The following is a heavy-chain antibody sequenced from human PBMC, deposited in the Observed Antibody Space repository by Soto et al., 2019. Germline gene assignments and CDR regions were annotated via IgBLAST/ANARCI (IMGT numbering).Heavy chain of an antibody. CDR2: IYYSGST. V-gene: IGHV4-61*01. CDR1: GGSVSRGSYY. D-gene: IGHD4-17*01. CDR3: ATQTHGDYVRFDY. J-gene: IGHJ4*02. Sequence: PSETLSLTCTVSGGSVSRGSYYWSWIRQPPGKGLEWIGYIYYSGSTNYNPSLKSRVTISVDTSKNQFSLKLSSVTAADTAVYYCATQTHGDYVRFDYWGQGTLVTVSS.